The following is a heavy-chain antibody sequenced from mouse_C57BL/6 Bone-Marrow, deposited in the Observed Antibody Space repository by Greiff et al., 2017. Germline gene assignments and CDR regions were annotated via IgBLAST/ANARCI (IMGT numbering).Heavy chain of an antibody. Sequence: EVQLVESGTVLARPGASVKMSCKTSGYTFTSYWIHWVKQRPGQGLEWIGAIYPGNSDTSYNQKFKGKAKLTAVTSASTAYMELSSLTNEDSAVYYCTDDYDGGYYFDYWGQGTTLTVSS. J-gene: IGHJ2*01. CDR1: GYTFTSYW. V-gene: IGHV1-5*01. CDR2: IYPGNSDT. D-gene: IGHD2-4*01. CDR3: TDDYDGGYYFDY.